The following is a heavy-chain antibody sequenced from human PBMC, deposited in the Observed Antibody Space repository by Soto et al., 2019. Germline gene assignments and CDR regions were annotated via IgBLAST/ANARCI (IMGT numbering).Heavy chain of an antibody. Sequence: PSETTSLTCSVAGGSLSSSIYYLGWIRPPPGKGLEWVGSIYYSGSTYYNPSLKSRVTISVDTSKNQFSLKLSSVTAADTDVYYCARLTGEPDYWGQGTLVTGSS. D-gene: IGHD7-27*01. CDR1: GGSLSSSIYY. V-gene: IGHV4-39*07. CDR2: IYYSGST. J-gene: IGHJ4*02. CDR3: ARLTGEPDY.